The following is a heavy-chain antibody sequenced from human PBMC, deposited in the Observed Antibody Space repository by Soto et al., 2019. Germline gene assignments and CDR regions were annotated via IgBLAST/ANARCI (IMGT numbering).Heavy chain of an antibody. CDR2: IVNDGSEQ. Sequence: QVQLVESGGGVVRPGRSLRLSCAATGFSFSTHGMHWVRQAPGKGLEWVAVIVNDGSEQDYSDSVKGRFAISRDNSKNTLYLQMNNLRAEDTAVYYCARDDNYADNGLEHWGQANRVTVSS. CDR1: GFSFSTHG. J-gene: IGHJ4*02. V-gene: IGHV3-33*01. D-gene: IGHD4-17*01. CDR3: ARDDNYADNGLEH.